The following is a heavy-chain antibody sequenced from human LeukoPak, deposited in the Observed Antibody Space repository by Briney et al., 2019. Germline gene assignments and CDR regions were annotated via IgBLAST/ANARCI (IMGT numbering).Heavy chain of an antibody. CDR3: ARQTVTRLFLDY. V-gene: IGHV4-4*02. CDR2: IYHSGST. J-gene: IGHJ4*02. Sequence: SETLSLTCAVSGVSISSSNWWHWVRQPPGKGLEWIGEIYHSGSTNYNPSLKSRVTISVDTSKNQFSLKLSSVTAADTAVYYCARQTVTRLFLDYWGQGTLVTVSS. D-gene: IGHD4-17*01. CDR1: GVSISSSNW.